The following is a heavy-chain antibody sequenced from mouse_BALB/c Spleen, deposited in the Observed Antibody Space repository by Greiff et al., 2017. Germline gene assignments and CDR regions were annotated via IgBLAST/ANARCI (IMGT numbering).Heavy chain of an antibody. D-gene: IGHD2-4*01. V-gene: IGHV1-55*01. CDR2: IYPGSGST. Sequence: QVQLKQPGAELVKPGTSVKLSCKASGYNFTSYWINWVKLRPGQGLEWIGDIYPGSGSTNYNEKFKSKATLTVDTSSSTAYMQLSSLASEDSALYYCARWGLRSWFADWGQGTLVTVSA. CDR1: GYNFTSYW. J-gene: IGHJ3*01. CDR3: ARWGLRSWFAD.